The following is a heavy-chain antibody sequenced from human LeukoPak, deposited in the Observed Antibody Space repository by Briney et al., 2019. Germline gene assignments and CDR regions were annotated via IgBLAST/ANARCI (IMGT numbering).Heavy chain of an antibody. CDR3: ARDQGGYYSSSWVFDY. CDR2: ISFHGTDS. D-gene: IGHD6-13*01. Sequence: GGSLRLSCAASGFTFISYAIHWVRQAPGQGLEWVAVISFHGTDSFYADSVKGRFTNSRDNSKNTLYLQMSSLRADDTAVYYCARDQGGYYSSSWVFDYWGQGTLVTDSS. CDR1: GFTFISYA. J-gene: IGHJ4*02. V-gene: IGHV3-30*04.